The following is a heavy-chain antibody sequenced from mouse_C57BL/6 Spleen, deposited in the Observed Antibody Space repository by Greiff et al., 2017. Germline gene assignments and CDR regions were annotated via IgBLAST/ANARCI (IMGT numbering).Heavy chain of an antibody. CDR3: TTPITTVVATRAMDY. D-gene: IGHD1-1*01. CDR1: GFNIKDYY. J-gene: IGHJ4*01. Sequence: EVQLQQSGAELVRPGASVKLSCTASGFNIKDYYMHWVKQRPEQGLEWIGRIDPEDGDTEYAPKFQGKATMTADTSSNTAYLQLSSLTSEDTAVYYCTTPITTVVATRAMDYWGQGTSGTVSS. CDR2: IDPEDGDT. V-gene: IGHV14-1*01.